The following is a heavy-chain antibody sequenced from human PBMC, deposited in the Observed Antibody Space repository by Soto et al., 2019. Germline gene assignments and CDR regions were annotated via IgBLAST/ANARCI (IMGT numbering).Heavy chain of an antibody. Sequence: AGGSLRLSCAASGFTFSSYAMSWVRQAPGKGLEWVSAISGSGGSTYYADSVKGRFTISRDNSKNTLYLQMNSLRAEDTAVYYCAKLGDDILTGSMRRVYYYGMDVWGQGTTVTVSS. J-gene: IGHJ6*02. D-gene: IGHD3-9*01. CDR1: GFTFSSYA. CDR2: ISGSGGST. V-gene: IGHV3-23*01. CDR3: AKLGDDILTGSMRRVYYYGMDV.